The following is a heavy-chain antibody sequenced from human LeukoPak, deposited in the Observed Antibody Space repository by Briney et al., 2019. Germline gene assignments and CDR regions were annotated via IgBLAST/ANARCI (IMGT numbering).Heavy chain of an antibody. J-gene: IGHJ4*02. CDR3: ATRDVWGSYRRFDY. CDR1: GYTFTSYD. CDR2: MNPNSGNT. V-gene: IGHV1-8*01. D-gene: IGHD3-16*02. Sequence: ASVKVSCKASGYTFTSYDINWVRQATGQGLEWMGWMNPNSGNTSYAQKFQGRVTMTRNTSISTAYMELNSLRSEDTAVYYCATRDVWGSYRRFDYWGQGTLVTVSS.